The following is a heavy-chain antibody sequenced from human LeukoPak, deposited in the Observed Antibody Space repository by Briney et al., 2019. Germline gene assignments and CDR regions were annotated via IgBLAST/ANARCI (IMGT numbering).Heavy chain of an antibody. D-gene: IGHD1-26*01. V-gene: IGHV6-1*01. J-gene: IGHJ3*02. CDR2: TYYRSKWYN. Sequence: SQTLSLTCAISGDSVSSNSAAWNWITQSPSRGLEWLGRTYYRSKWYNDYAVSVKSRITINPDTSKNQFSLQLNSVTPEDTAVYYCARGSSIVGATPNDAFDIWGQGTMVTVSS. CDR1: GDSVSSNSAA. CDR3: ARGSSIVGATPNDAFDI.